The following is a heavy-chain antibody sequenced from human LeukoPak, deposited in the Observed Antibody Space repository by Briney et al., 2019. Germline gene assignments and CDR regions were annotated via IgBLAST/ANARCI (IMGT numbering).Heavy chain of an antibody. CDR3: ALSGRYYYYYYMDV. CDR2: IIPIFCTA. CDR1: GYTFTSYA. D-gene: IGHD5-12*01. Sequence: SVKVSCKASGYTFTSYAISWVRQAPGQGLEWMGGIIPIFCTANYAQKFQGRVTITADKSTSTAYMELSSLRSEDTAVYYCALSGRYYYYYYMDVWGKGTTVTVSS. J-gene: IGHJ6*03. V-gene: IGHV1-69*06.